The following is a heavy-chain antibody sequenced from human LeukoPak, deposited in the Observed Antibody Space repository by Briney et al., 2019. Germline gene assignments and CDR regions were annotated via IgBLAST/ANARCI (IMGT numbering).Heavy chain of an antibody. Sequence: PGGSLRLSCAASGFTFSSYGMHWVRQAPGKGLEWVAFIRYDGSNKYYADSVKGRFTISRDNSKNTLYLQMNSLRAEDTAVYYCAKVGDIVVVPAAPYFDYWGQGTLVTVSS. V-gene: IGHV3-30*02. D-gene: IGHD2-2*01. J-gene: IGHJ4*02. CDR2: IRYDGSNK. CDR1: GFTFSSYG. CDR3: AKVGDIVVVPAAPYFDY.